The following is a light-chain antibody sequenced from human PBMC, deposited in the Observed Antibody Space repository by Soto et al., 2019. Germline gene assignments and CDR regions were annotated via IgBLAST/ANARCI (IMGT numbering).Light chain of an antibody. CDR1: SSDFGGFNY. CDR3: TSYTNSNTYV. J-gene: IGLJ1*01. V-gene: IGLV2-14*01. CDR2: EVS. Sequence: QSVLTQPASVSGSPGQSITISCTGTSSDFGGFNYVSWYQHHPGKAPKLMIFEVSNRPSGVSNRFSGSKSGNTASLTISGLQAEDEADYYCTSYTNSNTYVFGTGTKLTVL.